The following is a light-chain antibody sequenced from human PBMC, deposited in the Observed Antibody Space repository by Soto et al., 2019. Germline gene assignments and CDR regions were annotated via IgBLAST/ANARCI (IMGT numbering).Light chain of an antibody. CDR3: MQSVDNLT. V-gene: IGKV2D-29*01. J-gene: IGKJ2*01. Sequence: DIVMTQTPLSLSVTPGQPASISCKSSRSLLHSNGKTYLSWYLQKSGQAPQRLIHEVSILFSGAPNRLSGSGSGTDFTLEISRVETGDAGVYYCMQSVDNLTFGPGTKLEIK. CDR1: RSLLHSNGKTY. CDR2: EVS.